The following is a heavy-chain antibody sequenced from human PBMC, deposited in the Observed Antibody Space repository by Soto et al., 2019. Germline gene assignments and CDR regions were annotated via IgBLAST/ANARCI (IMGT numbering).Heavy chain of an antibody. V-gene: IGHV3-49*03. Sequence: GGSLRLSCTASGFTFGDYAMSWFRQAPGKGLEWVGFIRSKAYGGTTEYAASVKGRFTISRDDSKSIAYLQMNSLKTEDTAVYYCTRAERYDFWSGYYTPAYFDYWGQGPLVTVSS. D-gene: IGHD3-3*01. CDR1: GFTFGDYA. CDR3: TRAERYDFWSGYYTPAYFDY. CDR2: IRSKAYGGTT. J-gene: IGHJ4*02.